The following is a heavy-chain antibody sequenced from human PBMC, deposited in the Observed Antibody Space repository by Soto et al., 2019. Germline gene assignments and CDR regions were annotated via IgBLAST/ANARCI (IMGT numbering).Heavy chain of an antibody. V-gene: IGHV1-18*01. D-gene: IGHD3-9*01. J-gene: IGHJ6*02. Sequence: QVHLVQSGPDLKEPGASVRVSCKASGYPFTDYGVTWVRQAPGQGPEWMGWISPYNGNTNYAPKFQGRVTMTTDTSTTTAYMELGSLRSDDTAVYYCARDGHAWLTWDYYYSMDVWGQGTAVTVSS. CDR1: GYPFTDYG. CDR2: ISPYNGNT. CDR3: ARDGHAWLTWDYYYSMDV.